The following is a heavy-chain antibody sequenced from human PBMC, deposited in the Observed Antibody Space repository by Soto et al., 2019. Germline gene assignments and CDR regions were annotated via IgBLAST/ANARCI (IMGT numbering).Heavy chain of an antibody. V-gene: IGHV3-64*01. CDR3: ARGPGYYFDY. J-gene: IGHJ4*01. CDR2: ISCNGGRT. CDR1: GFTFSSYA. Sequence: PGGSLRLSCAASGFTFSSYAMHWVRQAPGKGLEYVSSISCNGGRTYYANSVKGRFTISRDNSKKTVYLQMGSLRAEDMAVYYCARGPGYYFDYWGHGTLVTVSS.